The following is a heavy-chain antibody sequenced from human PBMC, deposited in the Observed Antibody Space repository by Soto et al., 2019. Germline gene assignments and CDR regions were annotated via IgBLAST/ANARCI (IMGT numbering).Heavy chain of an antibody. CDR2: ISYDGSNK. CDR1: GFTFSSYG. Sequence: GGSLRLSCAASGFTFSSYGMHWVRQAPGKGLEWVAVISYDGSNKYYADSVKGRFTISRDNSKNTLYLQMNSLRAEDTAVYYCARDLSRGYSYGSDYWGQGTLVTVSS. J-gene: IGHJ4*02. D-gene: IGHD5-18*01. CDR3: ARDLSRGYSYGSDY. V-gene: IGHV3-33*01.